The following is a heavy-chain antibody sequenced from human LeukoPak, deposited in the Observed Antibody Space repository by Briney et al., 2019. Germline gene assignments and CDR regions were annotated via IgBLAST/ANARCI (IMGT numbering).Heavy chain of an antibody. D-gene: IGHD6-13*01. CDR2: IIPILGIA. V-gene: IGHV1-69*04. J-gene: IGHJ3*02. CDR3: GKAHIAATGPHDAFDI. Sequence: SVKVSCKASGGTFSSYAISWVRQAPGQGLEWMGRIIPILGIANYAQKFQGRVTIIADKSTSTAYMELSSLRSEDTAVYYCGKAHIAATGPHDAFDIWGQGTMVTVSS. CDR1: GGTFSSYA.